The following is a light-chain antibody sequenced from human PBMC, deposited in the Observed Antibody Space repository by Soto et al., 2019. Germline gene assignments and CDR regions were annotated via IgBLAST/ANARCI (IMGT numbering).Light chain of an antibody. CDR3: QQRSNWPPIT. J-gene: IGKJ5*01. CDR1: QRVRLY. CDR2: DAS. V-gene: IGKV3-11*01. Sequence: EVVLTQSPATLSLSPGERATLSCRASQRVRLYVAWYQQKPGQAPRVVIYDASNRATGIPARFSGSESGPDFTLTISRLEPEDFAVYYCQQRSNWPPITFGQGTRLEIK.